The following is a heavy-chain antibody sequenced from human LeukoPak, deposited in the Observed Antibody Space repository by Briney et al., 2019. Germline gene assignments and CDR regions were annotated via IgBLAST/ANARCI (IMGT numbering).Heavy chain of an antibody. CDR3: ARGGARGSSAFDI. CDR1: GDSISAFY. V-gene: IGHV4-59*01. Sequence: SETLSLTCTVSGDSISAFYWSWIRQPPGKGLEWIGYIYYSGSTNYNPSLKSRLAILIETSKNQFSLKLRSVTAADTAVYYCARGGARGSSAFDIWGQGTMVTVSS. J-gene: IGHJ3*02. CDR2: IYYSGST. D-gene: IGHD3-10*01.